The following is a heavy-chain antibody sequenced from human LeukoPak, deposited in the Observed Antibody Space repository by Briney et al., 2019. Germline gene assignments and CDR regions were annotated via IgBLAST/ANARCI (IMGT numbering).Heavy chain of an antibody. Sequence: ASVKVSCKASGYTFTSYGISWVRQAPGQGLEWIGWISAYNGNTNYAQKLQGRVTMTTDTSTSTAYMELRSLRSDDTAVYYCARDPPSFIAVAGRATFDYWGQGTLVTVSS. CDR2: ISAYNGNT. J-gene: IGHJ4*02. V-gene: IGHV1-18*01. CDR3: ARDPPSFIAVAGRATFDY. CDR1: GYTFTSYG. D-gene: IGHD6-19*01.